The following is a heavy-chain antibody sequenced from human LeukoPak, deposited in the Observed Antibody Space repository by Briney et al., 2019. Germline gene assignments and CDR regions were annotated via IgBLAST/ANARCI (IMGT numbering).Heavy chain of an antibody. J-gene: IGHJ6*03. V-gene: IGHV4-4*07. CDR1: GGSISSYY. CDR3: ARVKHDWGTRTGRYYYYMDV. Sequence: PSETLSLTCTVSGGSISSYYWSWIRQPAGKGLEWIGRIYTSGSTNYNPSLKSRVTMSVDTSKNQFSLKLSSVTAADTAVYYCARVKHDWGTRTGRYYYYMDVWGKGTTVTISS. CDR2: IYTSGST. D-gene: IGHD3-16*01.